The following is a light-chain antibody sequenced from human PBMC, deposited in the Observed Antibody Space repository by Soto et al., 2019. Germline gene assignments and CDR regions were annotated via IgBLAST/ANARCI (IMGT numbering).Light chain of an antibody. CDR3: QQYGSSPLT. CDR2: GAS. Sequence: EIVLTQSPGTLSLSPGERATLSCRASQSVSSSFLAWYQQKPGQAPRLLIYGASSRATGIPDRFSGSGSGTDFPLTISRLEPEDVAVCYCQQYGSSPLTFGGGTKVEIK. V-gene: IGKV3-20*01. J-gene: IGKJ4*01. CDR1: QSVSSSF.